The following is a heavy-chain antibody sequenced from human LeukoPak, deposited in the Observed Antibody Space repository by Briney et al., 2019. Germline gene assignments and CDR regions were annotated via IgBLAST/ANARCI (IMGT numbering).Heavy chain of an antibody. Sequence: GGSLRLSCAASGFTFSNYAMTWVRQAPGKGLEWVSSISSSGVNTYYADSVKGRFSISRDNSKNTLYLQMNSLRVEDTAIHYCAKDKGGWRFDYWGQGALVTVSS. CDR3: AKDKGGWRFDY. CDR2: ISSSGVNT. CDR1: GFTFSNYA. D-gene: IGHD3-16*01. V-gene: IGHV3-23*01. J-gene: IGHJ4*02.